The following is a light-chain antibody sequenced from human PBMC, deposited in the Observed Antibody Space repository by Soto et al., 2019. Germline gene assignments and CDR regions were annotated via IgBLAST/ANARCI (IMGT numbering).Light chain of an antibody. CDR2: GAS. J-gene: IGKJ2*01. CDR1: QSVSSSY. CDR3: QQYGGSPLYT. V-gene: IGKV3-20*01. Sequence: EIVLTQSPGTLSLFPGERATLSCRASQSVSSSYLAWYQKKPGQAPRLLIYGASSRATGIPDRFSGSGSGTDFTLTISRLEPEDFAVYYCQQYGGSPLYTFGQGTKLEIK.